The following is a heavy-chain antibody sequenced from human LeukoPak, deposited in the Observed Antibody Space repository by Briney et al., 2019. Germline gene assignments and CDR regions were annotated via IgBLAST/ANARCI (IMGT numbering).Heavy chain of an antibody. CDR3: AKDRGKQWLVLFDY. CDR1: GFTFSSYW. J-gene: IGHJ4*02. D-gene: IGHD6-19*01. V-gene: IGHV3-74*01. Sequence: GGSLRLSCAASGFTFSSYWMHWVRQVPGKGLVWVSRINSNGSSTSYADSVKGRFTISRDNTKNTLYLQMNSLRAEDTAVYYCAKDRGKQWLVLFDYWGQGTLVTVSS. CDR2: INSNGSST.